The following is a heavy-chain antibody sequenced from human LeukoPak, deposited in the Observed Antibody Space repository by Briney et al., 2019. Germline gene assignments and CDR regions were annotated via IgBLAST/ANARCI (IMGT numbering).Heavy chain of an antibody. CDR1: GFTFSNTW. CDR3: ARDGYHAIDY. CDR2: ITSDGSST. J-gene: IGHJ4*02. V-gene: IGHV3-74*03. D-gene: IGHD2-2*01. Sequence: GGSLRLSCAASGFTFSNTWMHWVRQPPGQGLVWVARITSDGSSTTYAESVKIRFTISRDNAKNTLYLQMNSRRAEDTAVYYCARDGYHAIDYWGQGTLVTVSS.